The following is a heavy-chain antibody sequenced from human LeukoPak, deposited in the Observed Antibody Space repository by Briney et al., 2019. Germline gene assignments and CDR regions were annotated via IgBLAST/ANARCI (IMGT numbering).Heavy chain of an antibody. V-gene: IGHV4-34*01. CDR3: ARGEIAAPTDY. CDR2: INHSGST. Sequence: SGSLSLACAVYGGSFSGYYWSWVRQPPGKGLEWVGEINHSGSTNYDTSLKGRVTISGDTSKNQFSLKMSSVTAADTAVYYCARGEIAAPTDYWGQGTLVTVSS. D-gene: IGHD6-13*01. J-gene: IGHJ4*02. CDR1: GGSFSGYY.